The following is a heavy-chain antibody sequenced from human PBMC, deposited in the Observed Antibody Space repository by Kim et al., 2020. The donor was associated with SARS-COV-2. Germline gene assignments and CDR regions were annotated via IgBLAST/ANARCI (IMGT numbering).Heavy chain of an antibody. Sequence: GGSLRLSCAASGFTFSSYGMHWVRQAPGKGLEWVAVISYDGSNKYYADSVKGRFTISRDNSKNTLYLQMNSLRAEDTAVYYCANSGSGPYLLGWYFDLWGRGTLVTVSS. J-gene: IGHJ2*01. CDR2: ISYDGSNK. V-gene: IGHV3-30*18. D-gene: IGHD2-15*01. CDR3: ANSGSGPYLLGWYFDL. CDR1: GFTFSSYG.